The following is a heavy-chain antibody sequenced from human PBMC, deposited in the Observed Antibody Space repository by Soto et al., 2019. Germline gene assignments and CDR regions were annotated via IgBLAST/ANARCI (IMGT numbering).Heavy chain of an antibody. D-gene: IGHD3-3*01. J-gene: IGHJ6*02. CDR3: ASGGLRFLESLPNYYYGMDV. CDR2: ISSSSSYI. V-gene: IGHV3-21*01. Sequence: GGSLRLSCAASGFTFSSYSMNWVRQAPGKGLEWVSSISSSSSYIYYADSVKGRFTISRDNAKNSLYLQMNSLRAEDTAVYYCASGGLRFLESLPNYYYGMDVWGQGTTVTVSS. CDR1: GFTFSSYS.